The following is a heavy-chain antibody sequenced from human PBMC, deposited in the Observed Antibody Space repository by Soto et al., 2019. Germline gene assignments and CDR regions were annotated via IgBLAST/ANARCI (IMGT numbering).Heavy chain of an antibody. Sequence: GGSLRLSCAASGFTFSSYEMNWVSQAPGKGLEWVSYISSSGSTIYYADSVKGRFTISRDNAKNSRYLQMNSLRAEDTVVYYCARRNRITMITPFFDYWGQATQVTVSS. CDR3: ARRNRITMITPFFDY. V-gene: IGHV3-48*03. CDR1: GFTFSSYE. J-gene: IGHJ4*02. D-gene: IGHD3-22*01. CDR2: ISSSGSTI.